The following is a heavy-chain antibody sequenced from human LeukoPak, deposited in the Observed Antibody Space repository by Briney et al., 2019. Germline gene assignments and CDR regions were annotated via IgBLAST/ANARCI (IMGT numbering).Heavy chain of an antibody. V-gene: IGHV4-59*01. CDR3: ARVQQLVDYCSYGMGV. Sequence: PSETLSLTCTVSGGSISSYYWSWIRQPPGQGLEWIGYIYYSGSTNYNPSLKSRVPISVDTSKHQFSLKLSSVIAPDTAVYYCARVQQLVDYCSYGMGVWGQGTTVTVSS. D-gene: IGHD6-13*01. CDR1: GGSISSYY. CDR2: IYYSGST. J-gene: IGHJ6*02.